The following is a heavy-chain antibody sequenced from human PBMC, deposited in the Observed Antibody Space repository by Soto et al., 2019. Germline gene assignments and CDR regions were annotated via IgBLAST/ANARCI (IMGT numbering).Heavy chain of an antibody. CDR1: GFTVSSNY. V-gene: IGHV3-53*04. CDR2: IYSGGST. J-gene: IGHJ4*02. CDR3: ARSVSGGSCCEFDY. D-gene: IGHD2-15*01. Sequence: GGSLRLSCAASGFTVSSNYMSWVRQAPGKGLEWVSVIYSGGSTYYADSVKGRFTISRHNSQNTLYLQMNSLRAEDTAVYYCARSVSGGSCCEFDYWGQGTLVTVSS.